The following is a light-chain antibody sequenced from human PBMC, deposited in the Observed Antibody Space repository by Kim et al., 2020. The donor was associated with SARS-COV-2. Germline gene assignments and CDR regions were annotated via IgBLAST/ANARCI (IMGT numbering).Light chain of an antibody. V-gene: IGKV1-6*01. CDR2: SAS. CDR3: LQDYNYPYT. J-gene: IGKJ2*01. CDR1: QGIRND. Sequence: STSVGDTVTITCRERQGIRNDLGWYQQTPGRAPKLLIYSASSLQSGVPSMFSGCGSGTDFTLTISSLQPEDFATYYCLQDYNYPYTFGQGTKLEI.